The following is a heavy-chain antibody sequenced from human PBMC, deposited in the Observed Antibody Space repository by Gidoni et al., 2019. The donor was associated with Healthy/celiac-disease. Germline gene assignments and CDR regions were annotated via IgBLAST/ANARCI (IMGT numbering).Heavy chain of an antibody. CDR3: ARPRDGYNYNAFDI. V-gene: IGHV4-34*01. D-gene: IGHD5-12*01. J-gene: IGHJ3*02. CDR1: GGSFSCYY. CDR2: INHSGST. Sequence: QVQLQQWGAGLLTPSETLSLTCAVYGGSFSCYYWCWIRQHPGKGLEWIGEINHSGSTNSHPSLKSRVTISVDTSKNQFSLKLSSVTAADTAVYYCARPRDGYNYNAFDIWGQGTMVTVSS.